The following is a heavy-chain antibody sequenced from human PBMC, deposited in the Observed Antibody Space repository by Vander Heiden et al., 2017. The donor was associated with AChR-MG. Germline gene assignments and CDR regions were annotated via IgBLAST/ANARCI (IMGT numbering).Heavy chain of an antibody. Sequence: VQLVQSGAEVLKPGESLQISCKGSGSSFTSYGIGVGRQMPGKGLEWRGIIYPGDSDTRYGPSFQGQVTISADKSISTAYLKWSSLKASDTAMYYCARRHNSGSEDYYYGMDVWGQGTTVTVSS. V-gene: IGHV5-51*03. CDR2: IYPGDSDT. CDR1: GSSFTSYG. CDR3: ARRHNSGSEDYYYGMDV. J-gene: IGHJ6*02. D-gene: IGHD1-26*01.